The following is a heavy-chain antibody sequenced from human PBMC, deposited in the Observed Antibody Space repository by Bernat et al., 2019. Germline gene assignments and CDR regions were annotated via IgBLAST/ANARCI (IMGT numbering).Heavy chain of an antibody. Sequence: EVQLVESGGGLVKPGGSLRLSCAASGFTFSNAWMSWVRQAPGKGLEWVGRIKSKTDGGTTDYAAPVKDRFIISRDDSKNTLYLQMYSLKTEDTAVYYCTTDPPMAAAGTPYFDIWGQGTMVTVSS. V-gene: IGHV3-15*01. J-gene: IGHJ3*02. CDR2: IKSKTDGGTT. CDR3: TTDPPMAAAGTPYFDI. D-gene: IGHD6-13*01. CDR1: GFTFSNAW.